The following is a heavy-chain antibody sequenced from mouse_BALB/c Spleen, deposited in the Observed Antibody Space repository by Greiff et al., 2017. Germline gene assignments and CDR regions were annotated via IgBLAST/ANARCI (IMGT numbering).Heavy chain of an antibody. CDR3: ARKTYYYRHPSVAY. CDR2: IDPENGNT. CDR1: GFNIKDYY. D-gene: IGHD2-14*01. Sequence: DVQLQESGAELVRPGALVKLSCKASGFNIKDYYMHWVKQRPEQGLEWIGWIDPENGNTIYDPKFQGKASITADTSSNTAYLQLSSLTSEDTAVYYCARKTYYYRHPSVAYWGQGTLVTVSA. V-gene: IGHV14-1*02. J-gene: IGHJ3*01.